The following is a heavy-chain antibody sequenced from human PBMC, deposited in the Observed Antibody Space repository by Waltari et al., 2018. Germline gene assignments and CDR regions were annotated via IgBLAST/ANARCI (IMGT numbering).Heavy chain of an antibody. CDR2: IYYSGST. D-gene: IGHD6-6*01. CDR3: ARHPLSSSSYFYYYYGMDV. CDR1: GGSISSSSYY. Sequence: QLQLQESGPGLVKPSETLSLTCPVSGGSISSSSYYWGWIRQPPGKGLEWIGSIYYSGSTYYNPSLKSRVTISVDTSKNQFSLKLSSVTAADTAVYYCARHPLSSSSYFYYYYGMDVWGQGTTVTVSS. J-gene: IGHJ6*02. V-gene: IGHV4-39*01.